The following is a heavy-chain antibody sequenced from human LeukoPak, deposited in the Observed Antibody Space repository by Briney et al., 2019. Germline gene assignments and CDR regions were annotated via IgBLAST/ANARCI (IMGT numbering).Heavy chain of an antibody. J-gene: IGHJ4*02. D-gene: IGHD1-26*01. CDR3: AKAVSGSYSFDY. CDR2: ISGSGGST. V-gene: IGHV3-23*01. Sequence: GGSLRLSCAASGFTFSSYWMSWVRQAPGKGLEWVSGISGSGGSTYYADSVKGRFTISRDDSKNTLYLQMNSLRGEDTAVYYCAKAVSGSYSFDYWGQGTLVTVSS. CDR1: GFTFSSYW.